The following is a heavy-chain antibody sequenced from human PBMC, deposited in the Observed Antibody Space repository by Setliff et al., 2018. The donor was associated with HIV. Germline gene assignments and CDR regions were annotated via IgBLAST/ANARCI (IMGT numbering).Heavy chain of an antibody. Sequence: PGGSLRLSCAASGFTFSTYSMHWVRQAPGKGLEWVSSISDTSIHIYYGESVKGRFTISRDNAKNSLYVQMNSLRADDTAVYYCAFRIQLWYWGQGIQVTVSS. CDR3: AFRIQLWY. D-gene: IGHD5-18*01. CDR1: GFTFSTYS. V-gene: IGHV3-21*01. J-gene: IGHJ4*02. CDR2: ISDTSIHI.